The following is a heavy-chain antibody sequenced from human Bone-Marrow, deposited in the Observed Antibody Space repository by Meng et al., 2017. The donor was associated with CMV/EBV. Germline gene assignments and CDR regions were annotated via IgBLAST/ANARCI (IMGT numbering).Heavy chain of an antibody. CDR1: GGSISSSSYY. D-gene: IGHD6-13*01. CDR3: ARRRSSSWYHFDY. Sequence: SETLSLTCTVSGGSISSSSYYWGWIRQPPGKGLEWIGSIYYSGSTYYNPSLKSRVTISVDTSKNQFSLKLSSVTAADTAVYYCARRRSSSWYHFDYWGQGTVVTVSS. V-gene: IGHV4-39*01. CDR2: IYYSGST. J-gene: IGHJ4*02.